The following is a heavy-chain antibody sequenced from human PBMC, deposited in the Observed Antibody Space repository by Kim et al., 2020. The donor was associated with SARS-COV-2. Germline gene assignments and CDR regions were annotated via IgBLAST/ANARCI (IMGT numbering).Heavy chain of an antibody. Sequence: SETLSLTCTVSGGSVSSGSYYWSWIRQPPGKGLEWIGYIYYSGSTNYNPSLKSRVTISVDTSKNQFSLKLSSVTAADTAVYYCAREGYSGYDWMVGSNWFDPWGQGTLVTVSS. CDR3: AREGYSGYDWMVGSNWFDP. CDR1: GGSVSSGSYY. CDR2: IYYSGST. D-gene: IGHD5-12*01. V-gene: IGHV4-61*01. J-gene: IGHJ5*02.